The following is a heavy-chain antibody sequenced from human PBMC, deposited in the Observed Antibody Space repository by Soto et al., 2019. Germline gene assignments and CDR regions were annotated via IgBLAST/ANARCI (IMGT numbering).Heavy chain of an antibody. V-gene: IGHV4-39*01. CDR1: GGSIYRSGYY. CDR2: IDYNGVT. Sequence: SETLSLTCTVSGGSIYRSGYYWGWIRQPPGRGLEWIGNIDYNGVTYSNPSLKSRVTISRDTSKNQFSLKLTSVTAADTALYYCGKVLVGATGHADSDSWGPGTLVTVSS. CDR3: GKVLVGATGHADSDS. J-gene: IGHJ4*02. D-gene: IGHD2-15*01.